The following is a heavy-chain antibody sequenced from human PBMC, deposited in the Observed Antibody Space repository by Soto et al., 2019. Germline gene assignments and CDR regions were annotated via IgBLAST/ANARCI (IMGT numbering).Heavy chain of an antibody. CDR3: SIRPNNRLSLNWIDP. D-gene: IGHD3-16*02. CDR1: GFTFSNAW. J-gene: IGHJ5*02. V-gene: IGHV3-15*01. Sequence: PGGSLRLSCATSGFTFSNAWMNWVRQAPGKGLEWVGRIKTKTDGGTADYAAPVKGRFTISRDDSKNTLYLQMNSLKTEDTAVYHCSIRPNNRLSLNWIDPPGKTTLVSVSS. CDR2: IKTKTDGGTA.